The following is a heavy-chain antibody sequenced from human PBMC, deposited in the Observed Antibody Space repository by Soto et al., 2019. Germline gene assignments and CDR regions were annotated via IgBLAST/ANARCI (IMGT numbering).Heavy chain of an antibody. Sequence: GASVKVCCKVSGYTFTRYGISWVRQAPAQGHEWMGWISAYNGKTNYAQKLQGRVTMTTDTSTSTAYMGLRSLRSDGTAVYYCAREPLVVVPAAYCYGMGGWGQGTTVTVSS. CDR2: ISAYNGKT. J-gene: IGHJ6*02. CDR1: GYTFTRYG. CDR3: AREPLVVVPAAYCYGMGG. V-gene: IGHV1-18*01. D-gene: IGHD2-2*01.